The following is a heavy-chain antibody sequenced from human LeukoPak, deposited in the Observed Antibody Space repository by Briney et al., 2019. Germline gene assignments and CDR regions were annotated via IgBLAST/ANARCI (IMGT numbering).Heavy chain of an antibody. CDR1: GYSFTSYW. CDR2: IYPGDSDT. D-gene: IGHD5-12*01. Sequence: GESLKISCKGSGYSFTSYWIGWVRQMPGKGLEWMGIIYPGDSDTRYSPSFQGQVTISADKSISSAYLQWSSLKASDTAMYYCAIYSGYDSYYYYYGMDVWGQGTTVIVSS. V-gene: IGHV5-51*01. CDR3: AIYSGYDSYYYYYGMDV. J-gene: IGHJ6*02.